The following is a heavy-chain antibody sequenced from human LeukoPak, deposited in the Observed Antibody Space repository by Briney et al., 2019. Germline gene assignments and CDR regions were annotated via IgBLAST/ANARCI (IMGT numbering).Heavy chain of an antibody. Sequence: SETLSLTCTVSGGSISSYYWSWIRQPPGKGLEWIGYIYYSGSTNYNPSLKSRVTISVDTSKNQFSLKLSSVTAADTAVYYCARDRTNHYGMDVWGQGTTVTVSS. J-gene: IGHJ6*02. D-gene: IGHD1-1*01. V-gene: IGHV4-59*01. CDR1: GGSISSYY. CDR2: IYYSGST. CDR3: ARDRTNHYGMDV.